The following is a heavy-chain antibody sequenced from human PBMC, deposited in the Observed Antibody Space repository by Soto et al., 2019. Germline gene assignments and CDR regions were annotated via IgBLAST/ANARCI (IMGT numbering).Heavy chain of an antibody. CDR2: MNPNSGNT. J-gene: IGHJ4*02. CDR3: ARVGLYSGYDLYYCDY. CDR1: GYTFTSYD. Sequence: SVKVSCKASGYTFTSYDINWVRQAAGQGLEWMGWMNPNSGNTGYAQKFQGRVTMTRNTSIRTAYMELSSLRSEDTAVYYCARVGLYSGYDLYYCDYWGQGTLVTVSS. D-gene: IGHD5-12*01. V-gene: IGHV1-8*01.